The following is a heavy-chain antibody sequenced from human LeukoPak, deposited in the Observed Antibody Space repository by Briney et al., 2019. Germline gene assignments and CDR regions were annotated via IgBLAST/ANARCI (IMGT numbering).Heavy chain of an antibody. CDR2: INHSGST. Sequence: SETLSLTCAVYGGSFSGYYWSWIRQPPGKGLEWIGEINHSGSTNYNPSLKSRVTMSVDTSKNQFSLRLTSVTAADTAVYYCARDSIRVQTGTTPWGRGTLVTVSS. CDR3: ARDSIRVQTGTTP. J-gene: IGHJ5*02. D-gene: IGHD1-1*01. V-gene: IGHV4-34*01. CDR1: GGSFSGYY.